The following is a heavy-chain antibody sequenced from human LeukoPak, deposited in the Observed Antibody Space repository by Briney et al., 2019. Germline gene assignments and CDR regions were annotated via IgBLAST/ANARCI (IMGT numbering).Heavy chain of an antibody. J-gene: IGHJ4*02. D-gene: IGHD6-13*01. V-gene: IGHV3-30*02. CDR2: IRHDGSIK. CDR3: AKDNDAGDSSSWYEPYYFDY. CDR1: GFTFSTCA. Sequence: GGSLRLSCAASGFTFSTCAMHWVRQAPGQGLDWVAFIRHDGSIKYYADSVKGRFTISRDNSKNTPYLQMNSLRAEDTAVYYCAKDNDAGDSSSWYEPYYFDYWGQGTLVTVSS.